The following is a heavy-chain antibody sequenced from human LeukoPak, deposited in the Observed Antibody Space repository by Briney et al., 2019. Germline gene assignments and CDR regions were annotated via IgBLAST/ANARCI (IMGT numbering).Heavy chain of an antibody. D-gene: IGHD5-18*01. CDR3: AGLGYSYGNYYFDY. Sequence: GASVKVSCKSSGYTFTSYGISWVRQAPGQGLEWMGWISAYNGNTNYAQNLQGRATMTTDTSTSTAYMELRSLRSDDTAVYYCAGLGYSYGNYYFDYWGQGTLVTVSS. J-gene: IGHJ4*02. CDR2: ISAYNGNT. V-gene: IGHV1-18*01. CDR1: GYTFTSYG.